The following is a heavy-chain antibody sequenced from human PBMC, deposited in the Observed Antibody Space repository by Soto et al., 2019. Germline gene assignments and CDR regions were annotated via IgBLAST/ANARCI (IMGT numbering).Heavy chain of an antibody. V-gene: IGHV4-39*01. CDR3: ASPAGAVAGTGFDFVDYYYYGMDV. D-gene: IGHD6-19*01. Sequence: QLQLQESGPGLVKPSETLSLTCTVSGGSISSSSYYWGWIRQPPGKGLEWIGSIYYSGSTYYNPSLKSRVTISVDTSKNQFSLKLSSVTAADTAVYYCASPAGAVAGTGFDFVDYYYYGMDVWGQGTTVTVSS. J-gene: IGHJ6*02. CDR2: IYYSGST. CDR1: GGSISSSSYY.